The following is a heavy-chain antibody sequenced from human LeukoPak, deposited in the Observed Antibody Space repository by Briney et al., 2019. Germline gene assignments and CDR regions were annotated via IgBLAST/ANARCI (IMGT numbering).Heavy chain of an antibody. CDR1: GYTFTSYD. J-gene: IGHJ6*03. V-gene: IGHV1-8*01. D-gene: IGHD2-21*02. Sequence: ASVKVSCKASGYTFTSYDINWVRQATGQGLEWMGWMNPNSGNTGYARKFQGRVTMTRNTSISTAYMELSSLRSEDTAVYYCARGMVVTAIRIPYYYYMDVWGKGTTVTVSS. CDR2: MNPNSGNT. CDR3: ARGMVVTAIRIPYYYYMDV.